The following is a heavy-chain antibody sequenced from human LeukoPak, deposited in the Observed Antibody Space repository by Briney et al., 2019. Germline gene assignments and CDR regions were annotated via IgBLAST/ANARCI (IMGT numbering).Heavy chain of an antibody. J-gene: IGHJ4*02. Sequence: PGGSLRLSCAASGFTFSSYSMNWVRQAPGKGLELVSSISSSSSYIYYAESVKGRFTISRDNAKNSLYLQMNSLRAEDTAVYYCARGGEWELSDFDYWGQGTLVTVSS. V-gene: IGHV3-21*01. CDR2: ISSSSSYI. CDR3: ARGGEWELSDFDY. D-gene: IGHD1-26*01. CDR1: GFTFSSYS.